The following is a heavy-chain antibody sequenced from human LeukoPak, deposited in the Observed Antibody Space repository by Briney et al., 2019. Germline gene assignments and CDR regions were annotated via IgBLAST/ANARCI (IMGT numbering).Heavy chain of an antibody. CDR1: GFTFSSYE. J-gene: IGHJ4*02. Sequence: GGSLRLSCAASGFTFSSYEMNWVRQAPGKGLEWVSYISSSGSTIYYADPVKGRFTISRDNAKNSLYLQMNSLRAEDTAVYYCARDSGGSQYHAFDYWGQGTLVTVSS. CDR2: ISSSGSTI. CDR3: ARDSGGSQYHAFDY. D-gene: IGHD2-15*01. V-gene: IGHV3-48*03.